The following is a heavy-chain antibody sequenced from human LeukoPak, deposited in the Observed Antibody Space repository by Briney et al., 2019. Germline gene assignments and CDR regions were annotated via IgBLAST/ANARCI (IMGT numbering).Heavy chain of an antibody. D-gene: IGHD3-22*01. CDR3: AKEMDYYDSSGHYYDY. CDR1: GFTFSSYA. CDR2: ISGSGGST. Sequence: GGSLRLSCAASGFTFSSYAMSWVRQAPGKGLEWVSAISGSGGSTYYADSVKGRFTISRDNSKNTLYLQMNSLRAEDTAVYYCAKEMDYYDSSGHYYDYWGQGTLVTVSS. V-gene: IGHV3-23*01. J-gene: IGHJ4*02.